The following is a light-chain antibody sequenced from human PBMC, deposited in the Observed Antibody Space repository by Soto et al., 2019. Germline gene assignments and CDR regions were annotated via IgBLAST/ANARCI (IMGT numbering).Light chain of an antibody. Sequence: EIVLTQSPGTLSLSPGERATLSCMASQSVSNIYLAWYQQKPGQAPRLLIYGASSRATGIPDRFSGSGSGTDFTLTISRLEPEDFAVYYCQHYGSSRTFGQGTRLEIK. CDR1: QSVSNIY. CDR3: QHYGSSRT. J-gene: IGKJ5*01. V-gene: IGKV3-20*01. CDR2: GAS.